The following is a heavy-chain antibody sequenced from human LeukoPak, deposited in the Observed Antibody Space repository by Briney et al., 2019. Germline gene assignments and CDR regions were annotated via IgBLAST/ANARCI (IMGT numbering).Heavy chain of an antibody. CDR1: GFTFSSYA. CDR3: AKTPLVIVATTTTFDY. CDR2: ISGSGGGT. V-gene: IGHV3-23*01. D-gene: IGHD5-12*01. Sequence: PGGSLRLSCAASGFTFSSYAMSWVRQAPGKGLEWVSAISGSGGGTYYADSVKGRFTISRDNSKNTLYLQMNSLRAEDTAVYYCAKTPLVIVATTTTFDYWGQGTLVTVSS. J-gene: IGHJ4*02.